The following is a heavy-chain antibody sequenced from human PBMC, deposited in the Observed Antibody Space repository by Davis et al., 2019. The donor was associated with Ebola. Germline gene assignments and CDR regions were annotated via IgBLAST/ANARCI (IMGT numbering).Heavy chain of an antibody. V-gene: IGHV3-21*01. CDR3: ARVRAFRVTGTHDY. CDR2: ISSSSSYI. CDR1: GFTFSSYS. Sequence: GGSLRLSCAASGFTFSSYSMNWVRQAPGKGLEWVSSISSSSSYIYYADSVKGRFTISRDNAKNSLYLQMNSLRAEDTAVYYCARVRAFRVTGTHDYWGQGTLVTVSS. J-gene: IGHJ4*02. D-gene: IGHD2-8*02.